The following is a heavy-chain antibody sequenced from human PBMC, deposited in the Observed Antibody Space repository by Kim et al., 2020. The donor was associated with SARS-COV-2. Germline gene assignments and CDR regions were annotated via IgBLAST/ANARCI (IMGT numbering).Heavy chain of an antibody. CDR3: ASLTVGATLLGAFDI. Sequence: GGSLRLSCAASGFTFSSYWMHWVRQAPGKGLVWVSRINSDGSSTSYADSVKGRFTISRDNAKNTLYLQMNSLRAEDTAVYYCASLTVGATLLGAFDIWGQGTMVTVSS. CDR1: GFTFSSYW. D-gene: IGHD1-26*01. CDR2: INSDGSST. V-gene: IGHV3-74*01. J-gene: IGHJ3*02.